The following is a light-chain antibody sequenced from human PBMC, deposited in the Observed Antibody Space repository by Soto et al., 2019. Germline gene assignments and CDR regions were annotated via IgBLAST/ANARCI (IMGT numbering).Light chain of an antibody. J-gene: IGLJ2*01. Sequence: QSVLTQPASVSGSPGQSITISCTGTSNDIGGYNLVSWYQQHPGKAPKLIIFEANKRPSGVSDRFSGSRSGNTASLTISGLQAEDEADYYCQSYDSGLIGLTFGTGTKLTVL. CDR2: EAN. CDR3: QSYDSGLIGLT. CDR1: SNDIGGYNL. V-gene: IGLV2-23*01.